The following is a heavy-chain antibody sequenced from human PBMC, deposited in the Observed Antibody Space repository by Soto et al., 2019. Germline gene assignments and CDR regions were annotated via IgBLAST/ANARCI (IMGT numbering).Heavy chain of an antibody. CDR1: GFSLSTSGVG. Sequence: SGPTLVNPTQTLTLTCTFSGFSLSTSGVGVGWIRQPPGKALEWLALIYWDDDKRYSPSLKSRLTITKDTSKKQVVLTMTNMELVDTATYYCAHRLSVLWFGGNWFDPWGQGTLVTVSS. D-gene: IGHD3-10*01. CDR2: IYWDDDK. J-gene: IGHJ5*02. V-gene: IGHV2-5*02. CDR3: AHRLSVLWFGGNWFDP.